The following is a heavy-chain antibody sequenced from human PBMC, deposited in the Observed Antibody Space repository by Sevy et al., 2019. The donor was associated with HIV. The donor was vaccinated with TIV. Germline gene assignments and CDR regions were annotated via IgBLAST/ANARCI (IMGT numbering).Heavy chain of an antibody. Sequence: GGSLRLSCAASGFTFSSYSMNWVRQAPGKGLEWVSSISSSSSYIYYVDSVKGRFTISRDNAKNSLYLQMNSLRAEDTAVYYCAKDSVDAFDIWGQGTMVTVSS. J-gene: IGHJ3*02. CDR3: AKDSVDAFDI. CDR1: GFTFSSYS. CDR2: ISSSSSYI. V-gene: IGHV3-21*01.